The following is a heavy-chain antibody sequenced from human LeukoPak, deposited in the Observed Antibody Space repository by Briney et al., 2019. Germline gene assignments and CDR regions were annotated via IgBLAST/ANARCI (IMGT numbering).Heavy chain of an antibody. CDR2: INHSGST. D-gene: IGHD2-2*01. J-gene: IGHJ6*03. V-gene: IGHV4-34*01. CDR1: GGSFSGYY. CDR3: ARERCSSTSCYRTVGLVKGGYYYMDV. Sequence: SETLSLTCAVYGGSFSGYYWSWIRQPPGKGLEWIGEINHSGSTNYNPSLKSRVTISVDTSKNQFSLKLSSVTAADTAVYYCARERCSSTSCYRTVGLVKGGYYYMDVWGKGTTVTVSS.